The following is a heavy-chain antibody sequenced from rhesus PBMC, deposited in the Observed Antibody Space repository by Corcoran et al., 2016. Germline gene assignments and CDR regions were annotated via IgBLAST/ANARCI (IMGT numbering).Heavy chain of an antibody. CDR1: GGSISSNY. D-gene: IGHD6-13*01. CDR3: ARGTIAAGLPLSFDY. Sequence: QVQLQESGPGLVKPSETLSLTCAVSGGSISSNYWSWIRQPPRKGLEWIGYIYGISGSTYYNPSLKSRVTISTDTSKNQFALKLSSVTAADTAVYYCARGTIAAGLPLSFDYWGQGVLVTVSS. J-gene: IGHJ4*01. CDR2: IYGISGST. V-gene: IGHV4-160*01.